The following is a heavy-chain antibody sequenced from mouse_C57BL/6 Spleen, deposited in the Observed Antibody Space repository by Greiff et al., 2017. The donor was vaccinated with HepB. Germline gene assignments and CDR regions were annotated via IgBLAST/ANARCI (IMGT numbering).Heavy chain of an antibody. D-gene: IGHD2-5*01. V-gene: IGHV5-15*01. J-gene: IGHJ1*03. CDR1: GFTFSDYG. Sequence: LVESGGGLVQPGGSLKLSCAASGFTFSDYGMAWVRQAPRKGPEWVAFISNLAYSIYYADTVTGRFTISRENAKNTLYLEMSSLRSEYTAMYYCARHYSNYWYFDVWGTGTTVTVSS. CDR3: ARHYSNYWYFDV. CDR2: ISNLAYSI.